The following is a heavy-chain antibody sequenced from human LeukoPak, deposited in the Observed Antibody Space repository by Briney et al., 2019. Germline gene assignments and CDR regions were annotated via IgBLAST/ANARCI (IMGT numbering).Heavy chain of an antibody. D-gene: IGHD3-22*01. J-gene: IGHJ4*02. CDR3: TEGSSGPYDY. CDR1: GFTFGDYV. Sequence: GGSLRLSRTASGFTFGDYVMSWVRQAPGKGLEWVGFIRSKTYGGTTEYAASAKGRFTISRDDSKSIAYLQMNSLKTDDTAVYYCTEGSSGPYDYWGQGTLVTVSS. V-gene: IGHV3-49*04. CDR2: IRSKTYGGTT.